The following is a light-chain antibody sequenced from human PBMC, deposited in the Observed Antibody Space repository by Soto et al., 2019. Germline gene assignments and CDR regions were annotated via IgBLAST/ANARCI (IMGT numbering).Light chain of an antibody. J-gene: IGKJ3*01. Sequence: IVLTQSPVTLSLSPREGATLSCRASQSVSGSYLAWYQQKPGQAPRLLIYGASSRATGIPDRFSGSGSGTDFTLSISRLAPEDFAVYYCQQYATFPFTFCPGTKVDIK. CDR3: QQYATFPFT. V-gene: IGKV3-20*01. CDR1: QSVSGSY. CDR2: GAS.